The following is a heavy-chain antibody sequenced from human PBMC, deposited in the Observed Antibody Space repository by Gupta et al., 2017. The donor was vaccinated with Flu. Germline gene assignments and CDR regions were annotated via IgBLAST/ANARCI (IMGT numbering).Heavy chain of an antibody. Sequence: FTSYGISWVRQAPGQGLEWMGWISAYNGNTNYAQKLQGRVTMTTDTSTSTAYMERRSLRSDDTAVYYCARENHIVVVTAIPAAFDIGGQGTMVTVSS. CDR3: ARENHIVVVTAIPAAFDI. D-gene: IGHD2-21*02. CDR1: FTSYG. CDR2: ISAYNGNT. J-gene: IGHJ3*02. V-gene: IGHV1-18*01.